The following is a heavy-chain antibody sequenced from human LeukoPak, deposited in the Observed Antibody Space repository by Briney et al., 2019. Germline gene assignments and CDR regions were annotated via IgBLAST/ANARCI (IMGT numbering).Heavy chain of an antibody. CDR2: ISSSSGYI. D-gene: IGHD1-26*01. Sequence: GGSLRLSCAASGFTFSTYTMNWVRQAPGKGLEWVSSISSSSGYIYYADSVKGRFTISRDNAKNSLYLQMSSLRGEDTAVYYCARSSSAGGYYFEYWGKGTLVTVSS. J-gene: IGHJ4*02. V-gene: IGHV3-21*01. CDR1: GFTFSTYT. CDR3: ARSSSAGGYYFEY.